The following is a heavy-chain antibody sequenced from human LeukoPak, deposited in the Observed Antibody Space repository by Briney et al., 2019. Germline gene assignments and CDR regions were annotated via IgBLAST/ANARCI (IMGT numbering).Heavy chain of an antibody. J-gene: IGHJ4*02. CDR1: GFTVTSHY. D-gene: IGHD2-8*01. V-gene: IGHV3-21*01. CDR2: ISCSSTYI. CDR3: ASDHCTNGVCYTDYFGY. Sequence: GGSLRLSCAASGFTVTSHYMTWVRQAPGKGLEWVSSISCSSTYIYYADSVKGRFTISRDNAKISLYLQMNSLRAEDTAVYYCASDHCTNGVCYTDYFGYWGRGTLVTVSS.